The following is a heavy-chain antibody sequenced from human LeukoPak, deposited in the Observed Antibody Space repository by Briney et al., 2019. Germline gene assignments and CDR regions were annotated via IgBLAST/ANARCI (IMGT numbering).Heavy chain of an antibody. V-gene: IGHV3-23*01. CDR2: ISGSGGST. CDR1: GFTFSSYA. CDR3: ANSDIALMVYAP. D-gene: IGHD2-8*01. Sequence: GGSQRLSCEASGFTFSSYAMSWVRQAPGKGLEWVSAISGSGGSTYYADSVKGRFTISRDNSKNTLYLQMNSLRAEDTAVYYCANSDIALMVYAPWGQGTLVTVSS. J-gene: IGHJ5*02.